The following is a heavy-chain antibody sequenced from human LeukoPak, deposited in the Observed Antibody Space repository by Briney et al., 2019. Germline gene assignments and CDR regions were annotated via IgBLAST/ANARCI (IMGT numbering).Heavy chain of an antibody. CDR1: GYTFTSYG. V-gene: IGHV1-18*01. CDR3: AREVDPYYYYYMDV. D-gene: IGHD3-9*01. J-gene: IGHJ6*03. CDR2: ISAYNGNT. Sequence: ASVKVSCKASGYTFTSYGISWVRQAPGQGLEWMGWISAYNGNTNYAQKLQGRVTMTTDTSTSTAYMELRSLRSDDTAVYYCAREVDPYYYYYMDVWGTGTTVTVSS.